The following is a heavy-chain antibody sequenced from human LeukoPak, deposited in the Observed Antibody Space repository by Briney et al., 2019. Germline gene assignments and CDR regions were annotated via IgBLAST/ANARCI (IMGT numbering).Heavy chain of an antibody. Sequence: SETLSLTCTVSGGSISSYYWSWIRQPPGKGLEWIGSIYYSGSTYYNPSLKSRVTISVDTSKNQFSLKLSSVTAADTAVYYCARLQDIVVVPAAPPMDVWGKGTTVTVSP. CDR1: GGSISSYY. D-gene: IGHD2-2*01. CDR2: IYYSGST. J-gene: IGHJ6*04. V-gene: IGHV4-39*01. CDR3: ARLQDIVVVPAAPPMDV.